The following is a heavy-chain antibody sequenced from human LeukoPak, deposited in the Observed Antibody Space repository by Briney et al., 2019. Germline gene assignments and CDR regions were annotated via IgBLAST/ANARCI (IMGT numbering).Heavy chain of an antibody. Sequence: GGSLRLSCAASGFTFSSYAMHWVRQAPGKGLEWVAVISYDGSNKYYADSVKGRFTISRDNSKNTLYLQTNSLRAEDTAVYYCARRVVVVPARDLYGMDVWGQGTTVTVSS. CDR3: ARRVVVVPARDLYGMDV. D-gene: IGHD2-2*01. CDR2: ISYDGSNK. CDR1: GFTFSSYA. V-gene: IGHV3-30-3*01. J-gene: IGHJ6*02.